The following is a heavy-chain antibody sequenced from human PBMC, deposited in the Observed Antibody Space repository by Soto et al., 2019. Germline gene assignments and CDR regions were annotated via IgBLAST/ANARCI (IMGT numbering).Heavy chain of an antibody. J-gene: IGHJ4*02. D-gene: IGHD3-3*01. CDR3: ARDCWIDY. V-gene: IGHV3-21*01. CDR2: ISTSSNYI. CDR1: GFTFSSYI. Sequence: GGSLRLSCAASGFTFSSYIMNWVRQAPGKGLEWVSSISTSSNYIYYADSVKGRFTISRDNAKNSLYLQMNSLRAEDTAVYYCARDCWIDYWGQGTLVTVSS.